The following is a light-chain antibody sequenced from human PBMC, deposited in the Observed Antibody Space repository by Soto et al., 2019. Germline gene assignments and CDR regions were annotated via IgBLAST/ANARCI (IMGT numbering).Light chain of an antibody. CDR1: QSVSSSY. CDR2: NAS. CDR3: QQRQNWPPLT. J-gene: IGKJ4*01. Sequence: EIVLTQSPGTLSLSPGERATLSCRASQSVSSSYLAWYQQKPGQAPRLLIYNASSRATGIPDRFSGSGSGTDFTLTISSLQPEDVAVYYCQQRQNWPPLTFGGGTKVDIK. V-gene: IGKV3D-20*02.